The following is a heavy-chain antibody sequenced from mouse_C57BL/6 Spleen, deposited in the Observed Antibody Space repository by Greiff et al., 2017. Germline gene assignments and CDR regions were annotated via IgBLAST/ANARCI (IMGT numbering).Heavy chain of an antibody. CDR1: GYAFSSSW. Sequence: VKLVESGPELVKPGASVKISCKASGYAFSSSWMNWVKQRPGKGLEWIGRIYPGDGDTKYNGKFKGKATLTADKSSSTAYMQLSSLTSEDSAVYFCARGGTGTGRFAYWGQGTLVTVSA. V-gene: IGHV1-82*01. CDR3: ARGGTGTGRFAY. J-gene: IGHJ3*01. CDR2: IYPGDGDT. D-gene: IGHD4-1*01.